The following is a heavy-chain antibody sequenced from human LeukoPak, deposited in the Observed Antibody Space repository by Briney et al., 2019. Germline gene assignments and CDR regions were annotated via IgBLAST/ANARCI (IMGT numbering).Heavy chain of an antibody. CDR3: AKALNRLNIQLWLAYFDY. J-gene: IGHJ4*02. D-gene: IGHD5-18*01. CDR1: GGSISSGSYY. Sequence: SETLSLTCTVSGGSISSGSYYWSWIRQPAGKGLEWIGRIYTSGSTNYNPSLKSRVTISVDTSKNQFSLKLSSVTAADTAVYYCAKALNRLNIQLWLAYFDYWGQGTLVTVSS. CDR2: IYTSGST. V-gene: IGHV4-61*02.